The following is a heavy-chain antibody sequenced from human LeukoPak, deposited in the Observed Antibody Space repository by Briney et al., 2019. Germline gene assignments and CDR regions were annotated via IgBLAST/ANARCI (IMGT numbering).Heavy chain of an antibody. J-gene: IGHJ4*02. V-gene: IGHV1-69*04. D-gene: IGHD3-22*01. CDR3: ATGITMIVVGHYFDY. CDR1: GGAFSSYA. CDR2: IIPILGIA. Sequence: SVKVSCKASGGAFSSYAISWVRQAPGQGLEWMGRIIPILGIANYAQKFQGRVTITADKSTSTANMELSSLRSEDTAVYYCATGITMIVVGHYFDYWGQGTLVTVSS.